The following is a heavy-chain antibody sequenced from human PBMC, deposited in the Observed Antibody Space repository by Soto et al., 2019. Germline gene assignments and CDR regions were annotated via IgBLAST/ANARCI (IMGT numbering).Heavy chain of an antibody. V-gene: IGHV4-31*03. J-gene: IGHJ6*02. CDR3: AASCVACGGFNYYGMHF. CDR1: GGSISSGGYY. Sequence: QVQLQESGPGLVKPSQTLALTCTVSGGSISSGGYYWYWIRQHPGKGLEWIGYLYYSGTTSYNPSLKGRVTISVDTSTNQCSSKLSSVTAANTAVYYCAASCVACGGFNYYGMHFWGQGTTVTVSS. D-gene: IGHD2-21*01. CDR2: LYYSGTT.